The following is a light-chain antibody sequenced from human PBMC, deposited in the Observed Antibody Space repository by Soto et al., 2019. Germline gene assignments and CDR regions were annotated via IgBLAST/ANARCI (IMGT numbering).Light chain of an antibody. V-gene: IGKV3-15*01. CDR3: QQYYDYPPLI. CDR2: GAS. J-gene: IGKJ4*01. CDR1: RNINRK. Sequence: EIVMTQSPATLSVSPGERATLSCRASRNINRKLAWYQQKPGQAPRLLISGASTMATGIPARFSGSGSGTEFTLTISSLQSEDFAVYYCQQYYDYPPLIFGGGTKLEIK.